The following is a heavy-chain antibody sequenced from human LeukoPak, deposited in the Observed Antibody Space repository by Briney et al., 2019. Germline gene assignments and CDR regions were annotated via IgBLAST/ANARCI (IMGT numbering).Heavy chain of an antibody. Sequence: GGSLRLSCAASGFTFSYYAMTWVRQTPGKGLEWVSAISPSSNSIYYADSVKGRFTISRDNSKNTLYLQMNSPRAEDTAVYYCARVPVWYSTSWYGDYWGQGALVTVSS. D-gene: IGHD6-13*01. J-gene: IGHJ4*02. CDR3: ARVPVWYSTSWYGDY. V-gene: IGHV3-23*01. CDR2: ISPSSNSI. CDR1: GFTFSYYA.